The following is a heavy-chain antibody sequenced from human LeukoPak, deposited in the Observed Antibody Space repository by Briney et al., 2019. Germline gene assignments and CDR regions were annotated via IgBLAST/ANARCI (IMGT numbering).Heavy chain of an antibody. V-gene: IGHV4-59*01. CDR3: ARFISDYGNHNWFDP. D-gene: IGHD4/OR15-4a*01. CDR1: GGSISSYY. CDR2: VYYSGST. J-gene: IGHJ5*02. Sequence: SETLSLTCTVSGGSISSYYWSWIRQPPGKGLEWIGYVYYSGSTNYSPSLKSRVTISVDTSKNQFSLKLSSVTAADTAVYYCARFISDYGNHNWFDPWAQGTLVTVSS.